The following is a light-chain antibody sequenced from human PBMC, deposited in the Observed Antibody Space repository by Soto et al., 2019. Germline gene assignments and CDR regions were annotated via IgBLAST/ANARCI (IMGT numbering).Light chain of an antibody. J-gene: IGKJ1*01. Sequence: EIVLTQSPGTLSLSPGERATLSCRASQSVSSSNLVWYQQKPGQAPRLLIYGASTRVTGIPARFSGSGSGTEFTLTISSRQSEDFAVYYCQQYHNWWTFGQGTKVDIK. CDR2: GAS. CDR3: QQYHNWWT. CDR1: QSVSSSN. V-gene: IGKV3-15*01.